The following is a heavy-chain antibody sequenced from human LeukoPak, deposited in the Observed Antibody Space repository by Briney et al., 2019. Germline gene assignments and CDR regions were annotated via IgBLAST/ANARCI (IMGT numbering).Heavy chain of an antibody. Sequence: SETLSLTCSVSPGSIGGFFWSWFRQPPGKGLEWIGYIFYTGETDYYPSFRSRGFISIDASKNQVSLRLTSVTAADTAVYYCARLDYGDYYFDYWGQGTLVTVSS. CDR3: ARLDYGDYYFDY. J-gene: IGHJ4*02. V-gene: IGHV4-59*08. CDR1: PGSIGGFF. CDR2: IFYTGET. D-gene: IGHD4-17*01.